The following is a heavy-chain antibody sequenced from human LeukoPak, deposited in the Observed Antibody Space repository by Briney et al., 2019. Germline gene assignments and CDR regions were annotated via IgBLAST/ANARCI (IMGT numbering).Heavy chain of an antibody. CDR3: ARGNYYGQDY. D-gene: IGHD3-10*01. J-gene: IGHJ4*02. Sequence: PGGSLRLSCAASGFTFSSYDMHWVRQAPGKGLVWISRINSDGSTTSYADSVKGRFTISRDNAKNTLYLQMNSLRAEDTAVYYCARGNYYGQDYWGQGTLVTVFS. CDR1: GFTFSSYD. CDR2: INSDGSTT. V-gene: IGHV3-74*01.